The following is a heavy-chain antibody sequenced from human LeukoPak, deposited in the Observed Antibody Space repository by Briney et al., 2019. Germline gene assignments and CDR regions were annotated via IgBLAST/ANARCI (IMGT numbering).Heavy chain of an antibody. CDR3: ARTSAARPEDY. J-gene: IGHJ4*02. V-gene: IGHV3-53*05. CDR2: IYTGGSGGAT. CDR1: GITVSDNY. D-gene: IGHD2-2*01. Sequence: GGSLRLSCAASGITVSDNYLSWVRQAPGKGLEWVSFIYTGGSGGATYYADSVKGRFTISRDSSKNTLYLQMNSLRAEDTAVYYCARTSAARPEDYWGQGTLVTVSS.